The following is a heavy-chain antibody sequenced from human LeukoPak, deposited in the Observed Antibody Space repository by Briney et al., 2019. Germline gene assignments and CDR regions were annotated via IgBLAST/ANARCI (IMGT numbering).Heavy chain of an antibody. CDR1: GDTFTSYG. D-gene: IGHD6-19*01. CDR3: ARGPHIEQWLVRGWFDP. V-gene: IGHV1-18*01. J-gene: IGHJ5*02. CDR2: ISAYNGNT. Sequence: ASVKVSCKASGDTFTSYGISWVRQAPGQGLEWMGWISAYNGNTNYAQKLQGRFTMTTDTSTSTAYMELRSLRSDDTAAYYCARGPHIEQWLVRGWFDPWGQGTLVTVSS.